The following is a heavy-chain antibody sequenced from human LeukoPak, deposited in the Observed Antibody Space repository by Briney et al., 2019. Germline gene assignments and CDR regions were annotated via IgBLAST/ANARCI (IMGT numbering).Heavy chain of an antibody. Sequence: SETLSLTCAVYGGSFSGYYWSWIRQPPGKGLEWIGEINHSGSTNYNPSLKSRVTISVDTSKNQFSLKLSSVTAADTAVYYCARDLFRIAAAGTGAFDIWGQGTMVTVSS. D-gene: IGHD6-13*01. CDR1: GGSFSGYY. J-gene: IGHJ3*02. CDR2: INHSGST. V-gene: IGHV4-34*01. CDR3: ARDLFRIAAAGTGAFDI.